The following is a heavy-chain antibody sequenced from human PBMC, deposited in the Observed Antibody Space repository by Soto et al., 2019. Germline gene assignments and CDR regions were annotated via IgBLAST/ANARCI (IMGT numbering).Heavy chain of an antibody. Sequence: SETLSLICTVSGGSISSNSYYWGWIRQPPGKGLEWIGSIYYSGRTYYRPTLKSRVTISVDTSKNQFSLKLSSVTAADTAVYYCGRGIAVAATGWFDPWGQGTLVTVSS. V-gene: IGHV4-39*01. CDR3: GRGIAVAATGWFDP. J-gene: IGHJ5*02. D-gene: IGHD6-19*01. CDR1: GGSISSNSYY. CDR2: IYYSGRT.